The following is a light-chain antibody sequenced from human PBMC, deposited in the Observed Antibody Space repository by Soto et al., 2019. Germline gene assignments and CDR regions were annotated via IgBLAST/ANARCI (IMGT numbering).Light chain of an antibody. J-gene: IGKJ5*01. CDR1: QSVRSN. CDR3: QHYNNWST. CDR2: GAS. V-gene: IGKV3-15*01. Sequence: EIVMTQSPASLSVSPGERATLSCRASQSVRSNLAWYQQKPGQAPRLLISGASTRAPGIPVRFSGSGSGTEFNLTISSLQSEDFAVYYCQHYNNWSTFGQGTRLEIK.